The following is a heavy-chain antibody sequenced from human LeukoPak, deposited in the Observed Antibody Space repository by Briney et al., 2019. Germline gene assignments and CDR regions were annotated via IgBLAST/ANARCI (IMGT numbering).Heavy chain of an antibody. CDR1: GFTSSSYW. V-gene: IGHV3-74*01. J-gene: IGHJ4*02. Sequence: PGGSLRLSCAASGFTSSSYWMHWVRQAPGKGLVWVSRINSDGSSTSYADSVKGRFTISRDNAKNTLYLQMNSLRAEDTAVYYCIGSYGWYFDYWGQGTLVTVSS. CDR2: INSDGSST. CDR3: IGSYGWYFDY. D-gene: IGHD1-26*01.